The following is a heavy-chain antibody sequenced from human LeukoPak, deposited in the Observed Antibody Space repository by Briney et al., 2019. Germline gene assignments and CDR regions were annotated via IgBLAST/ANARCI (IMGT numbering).Heavy chain of an antibody. CDR3: ARHYGGGPWLVPIDY. CDR2: IYPGDSDT. V-gene: IGHV5-51*01. Sequence: ESLKISCKGSGYSFTGYWIGWVRQMPGKGLEWMGIIYPGDSDTRYSPSFQGQVTISADKSITTAYLQWSSLKASDTAMCYCARHYGGGPWLVPIDYWGQGTLVTVSS. J-gene: IGHJ4*02. D-gene: IGHD6-19*01. CDR1: GYSFTGYW.